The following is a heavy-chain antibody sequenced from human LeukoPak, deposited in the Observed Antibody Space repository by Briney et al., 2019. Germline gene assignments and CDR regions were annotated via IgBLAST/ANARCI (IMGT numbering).Heavy chain of an antibody. V-gene: IGHV4-30-4*01. Sequence: SETLSLTCTVSGGSISSGDYYWSWIRQPPGKGLEWIGYIYYSGSTYYNPSPKSRVTISVDTSKNQFSLKLSSVTAADTAVYYCARAGDCSSTSCYSGDFDYWGQGTLVTVSS. CDR1: GGSISSGDYY. J-gene: IGHJ4*02. CDR2: IYYSGST. D-gene: IGHD2-2*01. CDR3: ARAGDCSSTSCYSGDFDY.